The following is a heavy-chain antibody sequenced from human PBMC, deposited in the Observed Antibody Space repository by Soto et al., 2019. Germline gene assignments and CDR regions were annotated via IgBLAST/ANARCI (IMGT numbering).Heavy chain of an antibody. V-gene: IGHV1-8*01. CDR2: MNPNSGNT. CDR1: GYTFASYD. Sequence: QVQLVQSGAEVKKPGASVKVSCKASGYTFASYDINWVRQATGQGLEWMGWMNPNSGNTGYAQKFQGRVTMTRNTSIVTAYMELRSLRSEDTAVYYCVRVRDPDPFVYWRQGTLVTVSS. CDR3: VRVRDPDPFVY. J-gene: IGHJ4*02.